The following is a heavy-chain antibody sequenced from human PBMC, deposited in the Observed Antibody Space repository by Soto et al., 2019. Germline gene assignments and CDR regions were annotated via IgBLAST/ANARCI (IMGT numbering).Heavy chain of an antibody. D-gene: IGHD3-16*01. V-gene: IGHV4-4*02. CDR1: GDSSSTSNW. J-gene: IGHJ6*02. CDR2: TYHNGNT. Sequence: QVQLQESGPGLVKPSGTLSLTCAVSGDSSSTSNWWTWVRQSPGKGLEWIGETYHNGNTNYNPSMKSRGTISVDKSKNQFSLHLASVTAADTAVYYCARYPVWGYYDGLDVGGQGATGTVSS. CDR3: ARYPVWGYYDGLDV.